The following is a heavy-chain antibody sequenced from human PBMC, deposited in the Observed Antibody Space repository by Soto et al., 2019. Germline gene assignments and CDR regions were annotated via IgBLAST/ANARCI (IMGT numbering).Heavy chain of an antibody. D-gene: IGHD6-13*01. J-gene: IGHJ4*02. Sequence: ASVNVSCKASGYTFTGYYMHWVRQAPGQGLEWMGWINPNSGGTNYAQKFQGWVTMTRDTSISTAYMELSRLRSDDTAVYYCARDHSIAAAGYIDYWGQGTLVTSPQ. CDR1: GYTFTGYY. CDR2: INPNSGGT. V-gene: IGHV1-2*04. CDR3: ARDHSIAAAGYIDY.